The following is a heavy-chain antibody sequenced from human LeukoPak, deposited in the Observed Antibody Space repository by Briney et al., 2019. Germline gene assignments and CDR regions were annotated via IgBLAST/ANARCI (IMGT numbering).Heavy chain of an antibody. CDR1: GGSVSSGSYY. Sequence: SETLSLTCTVSGGSVSSGSYYWSWIRQPTGKGLEWIGYIYYSGSTNYNPSLKSRVTISVDTSKNHFSLNLSSVTATDTAVYYCARGPPSRFGEHNTAFDYWGQGTLVTVSS. J-gene: IGHJ4*02. D-gene: IGHD3-10*01. CDR2: IYYSGST. V-gene: IGHV4-61*03. CDR3: ARGPPSRFGEHNTAFDY.